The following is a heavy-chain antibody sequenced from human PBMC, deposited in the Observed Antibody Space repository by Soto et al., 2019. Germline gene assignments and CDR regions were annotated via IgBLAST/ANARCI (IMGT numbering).Heavy chain of an antibody. Sequence: PGGSLRLSCAASGFTFSSYGMHWVRQAPGKGLEWVAVISYDGSNKYYADSVKGRFTISRDNSKNTLYLQMNSLRAEDTAVYYCAENIATASPLYYYWFEGWGQGTPGTVSS. CDR3: AENIATASPLYYYWFEG. D-gene: IGHD6-25*01. V-gene: IGHV3-30*18. CDR2: ISYDGSNK. J-gene: IGHJ6*01. CDR1: GFTFSSYG.